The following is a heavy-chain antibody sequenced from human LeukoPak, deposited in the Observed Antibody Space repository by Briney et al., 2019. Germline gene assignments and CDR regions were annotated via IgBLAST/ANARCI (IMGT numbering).Heavy chain of an antibody. CDR1: GITLSNYG. CDR2: IRDRGSRT. J-gene: IGHJ4*02. V-gene: IGHV3-23*01. Sequence: GGSLRLSCAFSGITLSNYGMSWVRQAPGKGLEWVAGIRDRGSRTNYADSVKGRFTISTDNPKTTLYLQMNSLRAEDTAVYFCAKRGVVIRVILVGFHKEAYYFDSWGQGALVTVSS. CDR3: AKRGVVIRVILVGFHKEAYYFDS. D-gene: IGHD3-22*01.